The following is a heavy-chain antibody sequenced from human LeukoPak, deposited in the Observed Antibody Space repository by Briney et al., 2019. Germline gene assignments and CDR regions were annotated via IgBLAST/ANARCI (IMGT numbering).Heavy chain of an antibody. D-gene: IGHD3-16*01. CDR1: GFTFSSYE. J-gene: IGHJ4*02. V-gene: IGHV3-48*03. Sequence: GGSLRLSCAASGFTFSSYEMNWVRQAPGKGLEWVSYISSSGGTTFYADSVQGRFTISRDNAKNSLYLQMNRLRGEDTAVYYCAGDRWGSNYFDYWGQGTLVTVSS. CDR3: AGDRWGSNYFDY. CDR2: ISSSGGTT.